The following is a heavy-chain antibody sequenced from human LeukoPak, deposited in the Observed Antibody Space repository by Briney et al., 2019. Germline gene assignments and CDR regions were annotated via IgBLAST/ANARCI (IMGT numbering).Heavy chain of an antibody. Sequence: GGSLRLSCAASGFTFSSYRTNWVRQAPGKGLEWVSSISSSSSYIYYADSVKGRFTISRDNAKNSLYLQMNSLRAEDTAVYYCARDAAGDFNFDYWGQGTLVTVSS. V-gene: IGHV3-21*01. CDR1: GFTFSSYR. CDR3: ARDAAGDFNFDY. J-gene: IGHJ4*02. CDR2: ISSSSSYI. D-gene: IGHD4-17*01.